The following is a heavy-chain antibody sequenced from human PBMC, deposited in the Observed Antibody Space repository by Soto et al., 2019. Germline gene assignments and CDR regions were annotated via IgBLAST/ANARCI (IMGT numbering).Heavy chain of an antibody. CDR3: ARCSVPPEQTYYYDSSGYYEFDY. V-gene: IGHV3-33*01. CDR1: GFTFSSYG. J-gene: IGHJ4*02. D-gene: IGHD3-22*01. Sequence: GGSLRLSCAASGFTFSSYGMHWVRQAPGKGLEWVAVIWYDGSNKYYADSVKGRFTISRDNSKNTLYLQMNSLRAEDTAVYYCARCSVPPEQTYYYDSSGYYEFDYWGQGTLVTVSS. CDR2: IWYDGSNK.